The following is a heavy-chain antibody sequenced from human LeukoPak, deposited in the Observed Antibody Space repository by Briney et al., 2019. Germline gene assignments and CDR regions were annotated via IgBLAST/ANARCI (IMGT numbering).Heavy chain of an antibody. D-gene: IGHD3-22*01. V-gene: IGHV4-39*01. CDR2: IYYSGRT. CDR1: GGSISSSSYY. Sequence: PSETLSLTCTVSGGSISSSSYYWGWIRQPPGKGLEWIGSIYYSGRTYYNPSLKSRITIAVDTSKIQFSLKLSSVTAADTAVYYCARPSYFYDSSGYYSLYWYFDLWGRGTLVTVSS. J-gene: IGHJ2*01. CDR3: ARPSYFYDSSGYYSLYWYFDL.